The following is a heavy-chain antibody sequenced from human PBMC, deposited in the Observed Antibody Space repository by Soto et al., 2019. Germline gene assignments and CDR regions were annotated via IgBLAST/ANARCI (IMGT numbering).Heavy chain of an antibody. D-gene: IGHD2-15*01. Sequence: SETLSLTCTVSGGSISSSSYYWGWIRQPPGKGLEWIGSIYYSGSTYYNPSLKSRVTISVDTSKNQFSLKLSSVTAADTAVYYCARTAQYCSGGSCYFSRRGWFDPWGQGTLVTVSS. J-gene: IGHJ5*02. V-gene: IGHV4-39*01. CDR3: ARTAQYCSGGSCYFSRRGWFDP. CDR1: GGSISSSSYY. CDR2: IYYSGST.